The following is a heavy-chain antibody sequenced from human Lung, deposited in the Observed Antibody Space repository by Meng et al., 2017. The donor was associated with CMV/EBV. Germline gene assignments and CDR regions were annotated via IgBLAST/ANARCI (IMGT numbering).Heavy chain of an antibody. J-gene: IGHJ4*02. V-gene: IGHV4-38-2*02. CDR1: GYSISSGYY. Sequence: SXTLSLTCTVSGYSISSGYYWGWVRQPPGKGLEWIGSISHSGSTYYNPSLKSRVTISVDTSKNQFSLKLSSVTAADTAVYSCARARFDYWGQGTLVTGSS. CDR3: ARARFDY. CDR2: ISHSGST.